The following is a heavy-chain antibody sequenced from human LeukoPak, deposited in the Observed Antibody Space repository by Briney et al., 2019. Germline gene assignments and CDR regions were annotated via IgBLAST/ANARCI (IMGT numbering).Heavy chain of an antibody. CDR1: GGSISSYY. CDR3: ARSITMFGVVWDAFDI. J-gene: IGHJ3*02. D-gene: IGHD3-3*01. Sequence: SETLSLTCTVSGGSISSYYWSWIRQPAGKGLEWIGRIYTSGSTNYNPSLKSRVTMSVDTSKNQFSLKLTSVTAADTAVYYCARSITMFGVVWDAFDIWGQGTMVTVSS. CDR2: IYTSGST. V-gene: IGHV4-4*07.